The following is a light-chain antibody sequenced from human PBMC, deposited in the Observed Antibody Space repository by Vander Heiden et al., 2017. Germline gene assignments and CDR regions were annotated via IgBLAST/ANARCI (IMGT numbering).Light chain of an antibody. V-gene: IGLV2-23*01. J-gene: IGLJ1*01. CDR2: EGS. CDR3: CSYAGSSTYV. Sequence: QSALTPPASVSGSPGQSFTISCTGPSSDVGSYNLVSWDQQHPGKAAKLMIDEGSKRPSGVANRFSGSKSGNTASLTISGLQAEDEADYYCCSYAGSSTYVFGTGTKVTVL. CDR1: SSDVGSYNL.